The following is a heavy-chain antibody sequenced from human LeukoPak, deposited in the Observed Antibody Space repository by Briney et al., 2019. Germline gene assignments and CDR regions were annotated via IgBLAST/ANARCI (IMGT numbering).Heavy chain of an antibody. CDR3: ASGEYSSSSGDY. Sequence: ASVKVSCKASGYTLTDYYIHWVRQAPGQDLEWMGFIIPHSGGTSYEQRFQGRVTMTRDMSIGTFYMELSSLRSDDTAVYYCASGEYSSSSGDYWGQGTLVTVSS. V-gene: IGHV1-2*02. J-gene: IGHJ4*02. CDR2: IIPHSGGT. CDR1: GYTLTDYY. D-gene: IGHD6-6*01.